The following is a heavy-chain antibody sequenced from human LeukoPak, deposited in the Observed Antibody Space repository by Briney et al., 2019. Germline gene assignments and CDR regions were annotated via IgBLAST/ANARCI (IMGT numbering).Heavy chain of an antibody. CDR1: GFTFSSYW. CDR3: ARVAARPARRTYYYMDV. J-gene: IGHJ6*03. Sequence: GESLRLSCAASGFTFSSYWMGWVRQALGKGLEWVANIKQDGSEKYYVDSVKGRFAISRDNAKDSLYLQMNSLRAEDTAVYHCARVAARPARRTYYYMDVWGKGTTVTVSS. D-gene: IGHD6-6*01. V-gene: IGHV3-7*01. CDR2: IKQDGSEK.